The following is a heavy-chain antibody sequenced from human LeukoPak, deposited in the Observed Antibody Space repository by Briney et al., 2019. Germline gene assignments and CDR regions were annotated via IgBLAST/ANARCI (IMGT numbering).Heavy chain of an antibody. D-gene: IGHD4-17*01. CDR2: ISAGGGST. J-gene: IGHJ4*02. V-gene: IGHV3-23*01. Sequence: GGSLRLSCAASGFTFSDYAMSWVRQAPVKGLEWVSVISAGGGSTYYADSVKGRFTISRDNSKNTLYLQMNSLRAEDTAVYYFAKDRLPADYVPQDYWGQGTLVTVSS. CDR1: GFTFSDYA. CDR3: AKDRLPADYVPQDY.